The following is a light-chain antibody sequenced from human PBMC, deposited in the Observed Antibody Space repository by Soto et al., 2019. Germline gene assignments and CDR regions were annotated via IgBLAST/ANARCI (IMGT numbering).Light chain of an antibody. CDR1: QSVSSN. J-gene: IGKJ1*01. V-gene: IGKV3-15*01. CDR3: QQYNSYSGT. Sequence: EIVMTQSPATLSVSPGERATLSCRASQSVSSNLAWYQQKPGQAPRLLIHGASTRATGIPDRFSGSGSGTDFTLTISSLQPDDFATYYCQQYNSYSGTFGQGTKVDIK. CDR2: GAS.